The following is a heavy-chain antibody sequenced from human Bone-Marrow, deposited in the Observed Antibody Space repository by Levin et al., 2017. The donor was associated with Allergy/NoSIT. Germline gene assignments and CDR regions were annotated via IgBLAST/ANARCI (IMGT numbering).Heavy chain of an antibody. D-gene: IGHD3-3*01. Sequence: LSLTCAASGFTFSSYAMSWVRQAPGKGLEWVSAISGSGGSTYYADSVKGRFTISRDNSKNTLYLQMNSLRAEDTAVYYCARAIMIGGKDFWSGYYEDYYYGMDVWGQGTTVTVSS. CDR2: ISGSGGST. CDR3: ARAIMIGGKDFWSGYYEDYYYGMDV. CDR1: GFTFSSYA. V-gene: IGHV3-23*01. J-gene: IGHJ6*02.